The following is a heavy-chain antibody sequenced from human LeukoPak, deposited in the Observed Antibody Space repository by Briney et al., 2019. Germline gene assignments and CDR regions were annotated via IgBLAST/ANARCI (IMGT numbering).Heavy chain of an antibody. CDR1: GGSISSYY. Sequence: PSETLSLTCTVSGGSISSYYWSWIRRPPGKGLEWIGYIYYSGSTNYNPSLKSRVTISVDTSKNQFSLKLSSVTAADTAVYYCARAQYSGIDYWGQGTLVTVSS. V-gene: IGHV4-59*01. J-gene: IGHJ4*02. CDR2: IYYSGST. D-gene: IGHD5-12*01. CDR3: ARAQYSGIDY.